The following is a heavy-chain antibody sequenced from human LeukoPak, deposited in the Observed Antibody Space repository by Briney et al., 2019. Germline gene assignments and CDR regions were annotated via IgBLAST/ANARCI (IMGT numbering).Heavy chain of an antibody. V-gene: IGHV4-59*08. CDR2: ITYSGST. CDR1: GGSINGFY. Sequence: SETLSLTCTVSGGSINGFYWSWIRQPPGRRLEWIGYITYSGSTYYRPSLKSRLTMSLDTSQNQFSLRLNSVTAADTAIYYCARHVISFGESYSQYSFYYWGQGSLVTVSS. J-gene: IGHJ4*02. CDR3: ARHVISFGESYSQYSFYY. D-gene: IGHD3-10*01.